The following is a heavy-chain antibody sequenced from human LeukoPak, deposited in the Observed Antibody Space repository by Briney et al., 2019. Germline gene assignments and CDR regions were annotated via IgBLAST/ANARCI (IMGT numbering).Heavy chain of an antibody. V-gene: IGHV4-59*08. CDR3: ARRSETQLWFGDF. D-gene: IGHD3-10*01. CDR1: GGSISGYY. CDR2: IEHSGNT. Sequence: PSETLSLTCTVSGGSISGYYWSWIRQPPGKGLEWIGYIEHSGNTNYNPSLKSRLTLSVDTSKNQFSLKLSSVTAADTAVYYCARRSETQLWFGDFWGQGTLVTVSS. J-gene: IGHJ4*02.